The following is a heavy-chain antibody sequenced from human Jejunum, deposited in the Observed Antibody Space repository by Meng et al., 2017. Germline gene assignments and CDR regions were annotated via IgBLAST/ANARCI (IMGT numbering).Heavy chain of an antibody. J-gene: IGHJ5*02. CDR1: GYTFNTYG. D-gene: IGHD3-16*01. Sequence: ASAKVSCKTSGYTFNTYGITWVRQAPGQGLEWLGWINANNGNTNYAQKLQGRLTVTTDTSTNTVYMELRSLKSDDTAVYYCARGINWFGPWGQGTRVTVSS. CDR3: ARGINWFGP. CDR2: INANNGNT. V-gene: IGHV1-18*01.